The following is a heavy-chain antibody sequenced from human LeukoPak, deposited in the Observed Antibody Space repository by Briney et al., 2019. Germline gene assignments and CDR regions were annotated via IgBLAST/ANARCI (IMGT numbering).Heavy chain of an antibody. V-gene: IGHV3-23*01. CDR1: GFTFSNAW. CDR3: AKDRLGGYCSGGSCYYPTGDFDY. J-gene: IGHJ4*02. D-gene: IGHD2-15*01. Sequence: GGSLRLSCVVSGFTFSNAWMNWVRQAPGKGLEWVSAISGSGGSTYYADSVKGRFTISRDNSKNTLYLQMNSLRAEDTAVYYCAKDRLGGYCSGGSCYYPTGDFDYWGQGTLVTVSS. CDR2: ISGSGGST.